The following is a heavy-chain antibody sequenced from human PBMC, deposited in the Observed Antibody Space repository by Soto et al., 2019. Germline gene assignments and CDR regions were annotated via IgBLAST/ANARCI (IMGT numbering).Heavy chain of an antibody. V-gene: IGHV4-59*01. J-gene: IGHJ4*02. D-gene: IGHD2-8*01. CDR1: GDAISNYY. Sequence: SETLSLTCSVSGDAISNYYWSWIRQTPGRGLEWIGCVHESGSTDYNPSLRGRVTISVDTSKNQFSLKLSSVTAADTAVYYCAREDSTKSTDYWGQGTLVTVSS. CDR2: VHESGST. CDR3: AREDSTKSTDY.